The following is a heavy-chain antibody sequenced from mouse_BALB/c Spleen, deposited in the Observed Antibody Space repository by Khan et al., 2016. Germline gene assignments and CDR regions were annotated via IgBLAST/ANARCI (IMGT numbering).Heavy chain of an antibody. CDR3: AGSYLYYFDY. D-gene: IGHD1-1*02. CDR1: GDSITSGF. Sequence: EVQLVESGPSLVKPSQTLSLTCSVTGDSITSGFWNWIRKFPGNKLEYMGYINYSGSTFYNPSPKSRISITRATTKNQYYMQLHSVTSDDTATYYYAGSYLYYFDYWGQGTTLTVSS. J-gene: IGHJ2*01. CDR2: INYSGST. V-gene: IGHV3-8*02.